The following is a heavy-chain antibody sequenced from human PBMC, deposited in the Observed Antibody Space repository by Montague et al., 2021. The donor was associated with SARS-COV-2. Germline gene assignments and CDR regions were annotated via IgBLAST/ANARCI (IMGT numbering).Heavy chain of an antibody. Sequence: SETLSLTCGVSGGSISSYYWSWIRQPPGKGLEWIGYFYYSGSTNYNPSFKSRLSTSGDTSKNQFSLEVTSVTAADTAVYYCARGTYSGVDSDGYYYYYGMDVWGQGTTVTVSS. J-gene: IGHJ6*02. D-gene: IGHD1-26*01. CDR1: GGSISSYY. V-gene: IGHV4-59*01. CDR3: ARGTYSGVDSDGYYYYYGMDV. CDR2: FYYSGST.